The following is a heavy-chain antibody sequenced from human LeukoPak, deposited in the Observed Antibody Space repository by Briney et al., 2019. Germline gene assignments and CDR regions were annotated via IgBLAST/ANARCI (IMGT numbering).Heavy chain of an antibody. Sequence: SETLSLTCTVSGGPISRYYWSWIRQPPGKGLEWIGHIYDSGITNYNPSLKSRVTISVDTSKNQFSLKLSSVTAADTAVYYCARDALDTAMVTGFDYWGQGTLVTVSS. CDR2: IYDSGIT. CDR3: ARDALDTAMVTGFDY. D-gene: IGHD5-18*01. CDR1: GGPISRYY. V-gene: IGHV4-59*12. J-gene: IGHJ4*02.